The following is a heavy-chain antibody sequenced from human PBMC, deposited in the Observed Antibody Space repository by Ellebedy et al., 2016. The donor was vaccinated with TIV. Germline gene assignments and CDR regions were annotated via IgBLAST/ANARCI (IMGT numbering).Heavy chain of an antibody. J-gene: IGHJ4*02. CDR3: VGGPLGIRK. CDR2: INEHGRDT. D-gene: IGHD3-16*01. V-gene: IGHV3-23*01. CDR1: GFAFSSYP. Sequence: GESLKISCAASGFAFSSYPMSWVRQAPGKGLEWVSGINEHGRDTFHADSVKGRFTISRDNPKNTVYLQMNSLRAEDTAVYFCVGGPLGIRKWGPGTLVTVSA.